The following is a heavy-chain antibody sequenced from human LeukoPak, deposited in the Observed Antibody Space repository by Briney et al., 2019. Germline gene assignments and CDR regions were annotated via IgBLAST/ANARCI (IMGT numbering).Heavy chain of an antibody. CDR3: ARDHHRRLYDSQARDTFDI. J-gene: IGHJ3*02. CDR1: GFTFSSYS. D-gene: IGHD3-22*01. V-gene: IGHV3-48*01. Sequence: GGSLRLSCAASGFTFSSYSMNWVRQAPGKGLEWVSYISSSSSTMYYADSVKGRFSISRDNAKKSLYLQMNSLRAEDTAVYYCARDHHRRLYDSQARDTFDIWGPGTMVTVSS. CDR2: ISSSSSTM.